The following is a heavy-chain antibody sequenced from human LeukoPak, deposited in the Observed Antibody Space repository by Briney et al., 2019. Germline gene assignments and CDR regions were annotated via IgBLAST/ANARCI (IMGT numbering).Heavy chain of an antibody. Sequence: SETLPPTCTVSGGSINSYYWSWIRQPPGKGLEWIGEIYYSGSTDYNPSLKSRVTISVDTSKNQFSLKLSSVTAADTAVYYCARHDVGWYFDSWGQGTLVTVSS. CDR3: ARHDVGWYFDS. CDR2: IYYSGST. V-gene: IGHV4-59*08. CDR1: GGSINSYY. J-gene: IGHJ4*02.